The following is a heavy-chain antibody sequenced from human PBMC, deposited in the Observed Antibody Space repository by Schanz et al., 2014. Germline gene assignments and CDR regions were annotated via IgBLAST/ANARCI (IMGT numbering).Heavy chain of an antibody. Sequence: QVQLVESGGGVVQPGRSLRLSCAASGFTFSSYGMHWVRQVPGKGLEWVAVVCYDGSKKYYADSVKGRFTISRDNSKNILYLQMNSLRAEDTALYYCAKDPHKDYGGKPQTFDIWGQGTMVTVSS. CDR2: VCYDGSKK. CDR1: GFTFSSYG. V-gene: IGHV3-33*06. D-gene: IGHD4-17*01. CDR3: AKDPHKDYGGKPQTFDI. J-gene: IGHJ3*02.